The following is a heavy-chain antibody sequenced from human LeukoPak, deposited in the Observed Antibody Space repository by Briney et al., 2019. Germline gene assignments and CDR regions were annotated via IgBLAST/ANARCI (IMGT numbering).Heavy chain of an antibody. CDR2: IYYSGST. V-gene: IGHV4-39*01. D-gene: IGHD1-26*01. Sequence: GSLRLSCAASGFTFSSYAMSWVRQPPGKGLEWIGSIYYSGSTYYNPSLKSRVTISVDTSKNQFSLKLSSVTAADTAVYYCARHPVGELYWGALWFDPWGQGTLVTVSS. J-gene: IGHJ5*02. CDR3: ARHPVGELYWGALWFDP. CDR1: GFTFSSYA.